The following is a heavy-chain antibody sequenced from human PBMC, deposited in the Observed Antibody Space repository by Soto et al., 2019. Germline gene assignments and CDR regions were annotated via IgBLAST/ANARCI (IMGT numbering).Heavy chain of an antibody. Sequence: SVKVSCNASGGTFNRYASSWVRQAPGQGLEWMGGISPIFGTASYAQKFQGKVTITADESTSTAYMELSSLRSEDTAVYYCARRDRFDAFDIWGQGTMVTVSS. CDR3: ARRDRFDAFDI. CDR2: ISPIFGTA. V-gene: IGHV1-69*13. D-gene: IGHD2-15*01. CDR1: GGTFNRYA. J-gene: IGHJ3*02.